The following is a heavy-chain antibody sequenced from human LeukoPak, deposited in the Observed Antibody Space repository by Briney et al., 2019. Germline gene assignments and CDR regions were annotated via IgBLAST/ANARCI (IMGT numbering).Heavy chain of an antibody. V-gene: IGHV3-74*01. CDR2: INSDGSSP. D-gene: IGHD3-10*01. Sequence: PGGSLRLSCATSGFTFSSYWMHWVRQAPGKGLVWVSRINSDGSSPIYADSVKGRFTISRDDAKNTLYLQMNSLRAEDTAVYYCARDFGYYGSGSYPDYFDYWGQGTLVTVSS. CDR1: GFTFSSYW. CDR3: ARDFGYYGSGSYPDYFDY. J-gene: IGHJ4*02.